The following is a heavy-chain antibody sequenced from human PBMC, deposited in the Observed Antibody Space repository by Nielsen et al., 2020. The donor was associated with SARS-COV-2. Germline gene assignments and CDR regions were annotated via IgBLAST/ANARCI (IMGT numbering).Heavy chain of an antibody. D-gene: IGHD5-12*01. CDR2: IYNRGNT. J-gene: IGHJ4*02. V-gene: IGHV4-59*08. CDR1: GGSISSYY. Sequence: SETLSLTCTVSGGSISSYYWSWIRQPPGKGLEWIGYIYNRGNTNYNPSLKSRVTISVDTSKSQFSLKLSSVTAADTAVYYCARRRGYSGYDWEVYYFDYWGQGTLVTVSS. CDR3: ARRRGYSGYDWEVYYFDY.